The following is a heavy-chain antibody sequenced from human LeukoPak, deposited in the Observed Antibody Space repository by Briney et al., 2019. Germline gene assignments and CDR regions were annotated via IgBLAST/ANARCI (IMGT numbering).Heavy chain of an antibody. J-gene: IGHJ3*01. D-gene: IGHD2-21*02. CDR1: GYNFTSHW. V-gene: IGHV5-51*01. Sequence: GESLKISCKGSGYNFTSHWIGWVRQMPGKGLEWMGIIYPGDSDSRQSPSLRGQVTISADKSINTAYLQWNSLKASDTAMYYCARGHHVVVATATWASDAFDLWGQGTMVTVSS. CDR2: IYPGDSDS. CDR3: ARGHHVVVATATWASDAFDL.